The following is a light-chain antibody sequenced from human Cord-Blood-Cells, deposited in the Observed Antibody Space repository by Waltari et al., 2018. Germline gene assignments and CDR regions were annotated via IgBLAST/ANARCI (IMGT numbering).Light chain of an antibody. J-gene: IGKJ4*01. Sequence: DIQLTQSPFSLSASVGDRVTLTCRASQGISNYLAWYQQKPGKVPKLLIYAASTLQSGVPARFSGSGSGTEFTLTISSLQPEDVATYYCQKYNSDPVTFGGGTKVEIK. CDR1: QGISNY. V-gene: IGKV1-27*01. CDR3: QKYNSDPVT. CDR2: AAS.